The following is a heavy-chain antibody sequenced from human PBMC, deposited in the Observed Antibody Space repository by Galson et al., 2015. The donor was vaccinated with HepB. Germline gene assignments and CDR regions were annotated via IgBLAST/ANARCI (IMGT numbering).Heavy chain of an antibody. V-gene: IGHV2-5*02. D-gene: IGHD3-22*01. CDR3: AHRVHDNTGYFTMPFDY. CDR1: GFSLSTTGVA. J-gene: IGHJ4*02. Sequence: PALVKPTQTLTLTCTFSGFSLSTTGVAVGWIRQPPGKALEWLGFVYWDDDKRYSPSLKSRLTITKDTSKNRVVLTMTNMDPVDTATYYCAHRVHDNTGYFTMPFDYWGQGTLVTVSS. CDR2: VYWDDDK.